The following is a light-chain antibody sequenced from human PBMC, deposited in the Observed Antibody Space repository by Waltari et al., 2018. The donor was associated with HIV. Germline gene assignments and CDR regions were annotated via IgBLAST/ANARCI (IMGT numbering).Light chain of an antibody. CDR2: GAS. J-gene: IGKJ1*01. CDR1: QTISNQ. V-gene: IGKV3-15*01. CDR3: QQYNNWPQT. Sequence: VVMPQSPATLSVSPGEKATLSCRASQTISNQLAWYQQKPGQAPRLLIYGASTRAIGIPVRFSGSGSGTEFTLTISSLQSDDVAVYFCQQYNNWPQTFGQGTKVEIK.